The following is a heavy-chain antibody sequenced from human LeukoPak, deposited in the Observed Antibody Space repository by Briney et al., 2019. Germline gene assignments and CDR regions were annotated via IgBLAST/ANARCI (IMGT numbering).Heavy chain of an antibody. CDR1: GYTFTGYY. CDR2: INPNSGGT. J-gene: IGHJ6*03. V-gene: IGHV1-2*02. D-gene: IGHD3-22*01. Sequence: ASVKVSCKASGYTFTGYYMHWVRQAPGQGLEWMGWINPNSGGTNYAQKFQGRVTMTRDTSISTAYMELSRLRSDDTAVYYCARDGPYYDSSGYYLRPYYYYMDVWGKGTTVTVSS. CDR3: ARDGPYYDSSGYYLRPYYYYMDV.